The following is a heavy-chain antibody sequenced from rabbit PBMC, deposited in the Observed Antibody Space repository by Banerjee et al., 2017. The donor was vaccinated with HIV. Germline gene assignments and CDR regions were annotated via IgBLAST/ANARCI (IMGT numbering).Heavy chain of an antibody. CDR2: IYGGVIGST. V-gene: IGHV1S45*01. Sequence: QQQLEESGGDLVKPEGSLTLTCTASGFSFSTDYYMCWVRQAPGKGLECIACIYGGVIGSTYYATWAKGRFTISKTSSTTVTLQMTSLTAADTATYFCARGSATMTMVITGFYFNLRGQGTLVTVS. CDR3: ARGSATMTMVITGFYFNL. J-gene: IGHJ4*01. D-gene: IGHD2-1*01. CDR1: GFSFSTDYY.